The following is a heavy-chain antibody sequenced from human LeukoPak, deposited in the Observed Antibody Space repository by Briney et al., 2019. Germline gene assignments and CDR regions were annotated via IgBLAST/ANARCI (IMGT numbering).Heavy chain of an antibody. CDR1: GFTFSDHY. CDR3: VRHRGYSYGYVDY. D-gene: IGHD5-18*01. V-gene: IGHV3-72*01. CDR2: IRNKAKRYST. Sequence: GGSLRLSCAASGFTFSDHYMDWVRQALGKGLEWVGRIRNKAKRYSTEYAASVKGRFTISRDDSKNSLYLQMNSLKTEDTAVYYCVRHRGYSYGYVDYWGQGTLVTVSS. J-gene: IGHJ4*02.